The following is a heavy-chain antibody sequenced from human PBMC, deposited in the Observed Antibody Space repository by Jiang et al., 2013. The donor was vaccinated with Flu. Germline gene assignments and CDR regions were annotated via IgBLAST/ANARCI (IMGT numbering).Heavy chain of an antibody. V-gene: IGHV1-8*01. CDR2: MNPSNGNT. J-gene: IGHJ6*02. D-gene: IGHD3-3*01. CDR3: TRGTLAHARFGNHYGLDV. Sequence: SGAEVKKPGASVKVSCKASGYTFTTYDINWVRQASGQGLEWMGWMNPSNGNTAYAQDFQGRVTMTRNTSINTVYMELSRLRSEDTAVYFCTRGTLAHARFGNHYGLDVWGQGTTVTVS. CDR1: GYTFTTYD.